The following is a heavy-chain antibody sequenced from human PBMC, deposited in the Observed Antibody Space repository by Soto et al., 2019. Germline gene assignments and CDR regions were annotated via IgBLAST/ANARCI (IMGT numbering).Heavy chain of an antibody. V-gene: IGHV3-30*04. D-gene: IGHD6-6*01. CDR3: ARDMVWGYSSSSGFHFDY. J-gene: IGHJ4*02. CDR2: ISYDGSNK. CDR1: GFTFSSYA. Sequence: GGSLRLSCAASGFTFSSYAMHWVRQAPGKGLEWVAVISYDGSNKYYADSVKGRFTISRDNSKNTLYLQMNSLRAEDPAVYYCARDMVWGYSSSSGFHFDYWGQGTLVTVSS.